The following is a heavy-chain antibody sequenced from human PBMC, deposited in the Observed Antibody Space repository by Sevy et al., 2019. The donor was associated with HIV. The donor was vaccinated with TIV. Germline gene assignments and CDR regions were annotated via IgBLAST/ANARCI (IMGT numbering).Heavy chain of an antibody. V-gene: IGHV3-30*18. CDR2: IPYDGSSK. D-gene: IGHD3-22*01. CDR3: AKGQTGSYDTSGPVDY. Sequence: GGSLRLSCAASGFTFSSYAMHWVRQAPGKGLEWVAAIPYDGSSKYYADSVKGRLTISRDNSKNTLYLQMNSLRAEDTALYYCAKGQTGSYDTSGPVDYWGQGTLVTVSS. CDR1: GFTFSSYA. J-gene: IGHJ4*02.